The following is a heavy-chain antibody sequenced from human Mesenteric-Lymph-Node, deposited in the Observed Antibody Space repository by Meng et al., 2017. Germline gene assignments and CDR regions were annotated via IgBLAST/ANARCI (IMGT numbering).Heavy chain of an antibody. J-gene: IGHJ4*02. D-gene: IGHD2-2*01. V-gene: IGHV4-30-2*01. CDR2: IYHSGST. CDR1: GGSISSGGYS. Sequence: QLQLQESGSGLVKPSQTLSLDCAVSGGSISSGGYSWSWIRQPPGKGLEWIGYIYHSGSTYYNPSLKSRVTISIDKSNNQFSLKLSSVTAADTAVYYCARLYCVSTTCYADYWGQGTLVTVSS. CDR3: ARLYCVSTTCYADY.